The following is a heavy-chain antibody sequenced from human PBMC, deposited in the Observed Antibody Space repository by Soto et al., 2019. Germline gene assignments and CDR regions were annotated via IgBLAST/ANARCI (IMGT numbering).Heavy chain of an antibody. CDR3: AKDETTALHYYYYGMDV. CDR2: ISYDGSNK. D-gene: IGHD4-17*01. CDR1: GFTFSSYG. V-gene: IGHV3-30*18. J-gene: IGHJ6*02. Sequence: GGSLRLSCAASGFTFSSYGMHWVRQAPGKGLEWVAVISYDGSNKYYADSVKGRFTISRDNSKNTLYLQMNSLRAEDTAVYYCAKDETTALHYYYYGMDVWGQGTTVTVSS.